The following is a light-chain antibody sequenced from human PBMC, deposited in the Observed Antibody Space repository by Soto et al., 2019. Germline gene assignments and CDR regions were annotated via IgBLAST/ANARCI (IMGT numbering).Light chain of an antibody. V-gene: IGKV1-39*01. Sequence: IQLTKSPSSLSASVGDKVSIFCRASQSIDSYLNWYQQKAGKAPKLLIYDAFNLHSGVPSRFSGSGSGTHFTLTINTLQPEDFATYYCQQHGSSPITFGQGTRLEIK. CDR2: DAF. CDR3: QQHGSSPIT. CDR1: QSIDSY. J-gene: IGKJ5*01.